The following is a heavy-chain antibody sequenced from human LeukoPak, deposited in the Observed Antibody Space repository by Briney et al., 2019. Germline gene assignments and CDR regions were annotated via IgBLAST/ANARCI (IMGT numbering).Heavy chain of an antibody. CDR1: GYTFTSYY. CDR3: ARAGSSAYCGGDCYPHPIDY. CDR2: MNPNSGNT. D-gene: IGHD2-21*02. Sequence: RASVKVSCKASGYTFTSYYMHWVRQATGQGLEWMGWMNPNSGNTGYAQKFQGRVTMTRNTSISTAYMELSSLRSEDTAVYYCARAGSSAYCGGDCYPHPIDYWGQGTLVTVSS. V-gene: IGHV1-8*02. J-gene: IGHJ4*02.